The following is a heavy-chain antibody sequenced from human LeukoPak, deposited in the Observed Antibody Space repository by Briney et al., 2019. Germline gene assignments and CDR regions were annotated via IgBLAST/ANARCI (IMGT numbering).Heavy chain of an antibody. CDR2: INPSGGST. Sequence: ASVKVSCKASGYTFTSYYMHWVRQAPGEGLEWMGKINPSGGSTSYAQKFQGRVTMTRDTSMSTVYRELSSLRSEDTAVYYCAGGTYSYGRNPGYWGQGTLVTVSS. D-gene: IGHD5-18*01. CDR3: AGGTYSYGRNPGY. V-gene: IGHV1-46*01. CDR1: GYTFTSYY. J-gene: IGHJ4*02.